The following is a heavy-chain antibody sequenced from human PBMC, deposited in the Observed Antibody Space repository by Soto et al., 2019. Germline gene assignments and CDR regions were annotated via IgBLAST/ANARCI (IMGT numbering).Heavy chain of an antibody. D-gene: IGHD3-22*01. CDR1: GGSISSGDYY. V-gene: IGHV4-30-4*01. CDR2: IYYSGST. Sequence: PSETLSLTCTVSGGSISSGDYYWSWIRQPPWKGLEWIGYIYYSGSTYYNPSLKSRVTISVDTSKNQFSLKLSSVTAADTAVYYCARDYSYYDSSGYYPPHHGPAWGQGTLVTVSS. J-gene: IGHJ5*02. CDR3: ARDYSYYDSSGYYPPHHGPA.